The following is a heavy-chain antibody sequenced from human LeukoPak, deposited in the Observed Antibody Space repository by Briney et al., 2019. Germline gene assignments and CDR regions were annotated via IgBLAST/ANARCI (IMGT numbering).Heavy chain of an antibody. D-gene: IGHD3-10*01. CDR3: ARGLWFGDENPPYFDY. CDR2: INHSGST. J-gene: IGHJ4*02. Sequence: SETLSLTCTVSGSSITTDYFWGWLRQPPGKGLEWIGEINHSGSTNYNPSLKSRVTISVDTSKNQFSLKLSSVTAADTAVYYCARGLWFGDENPPYFDYWGQGTLVTVSS. V-gene: IGHV4-38-2*02. CDR1: GSSITTDYF.